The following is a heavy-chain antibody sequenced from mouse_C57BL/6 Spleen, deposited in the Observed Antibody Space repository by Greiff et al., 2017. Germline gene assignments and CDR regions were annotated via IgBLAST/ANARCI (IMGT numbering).Heavy chain of an antibody. CDR2: IDPNSGGT. V-gene: IGHV1-72*01. D-gene: IGHD1-1*01. Sequence: QVQLKQPGAELVKPGASVKLSCKASGYTFTSYWMHWVKQRPGRGLEWIGRIDPNSGGTKYNEKFKSKATLTVDKPSSTAYMQLSSLTSEDSAVYYCARGTTVVGFYWYFDVWGTGTTVTVSS. CDR3: ARGTTVVGFYWYFDV. CDR1: GYTFTSYW. J-gene: IGHJ1*03.